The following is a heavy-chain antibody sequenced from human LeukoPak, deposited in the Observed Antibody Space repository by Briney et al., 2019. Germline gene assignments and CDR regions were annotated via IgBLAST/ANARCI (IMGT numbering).Heavy chain of an antibody. CDR2: INHSGST. D-gene: IGHD3-10*01. V-gene: IGHV4-34*01. Sequence: SETLSLTCAVYGGSFSGYYWSWIRQPPGKGLEWIGEINHSGSTNYNPSLKSRVTISVDTSKNQFSLKLSSVTAADTAVYYCARAPYYYGSGSYLPYYCYGMDVWGQGTTVTVSS. CDR3: ARAPYYYGSGSYLPYYCYGMDV. J-gene: IGHJ6*02. CDR1: GGSFSGYY.